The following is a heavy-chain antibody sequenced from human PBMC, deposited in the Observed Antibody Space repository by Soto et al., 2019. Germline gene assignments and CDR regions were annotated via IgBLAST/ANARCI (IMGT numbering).Heavy chain of an antibody. Sequence: QVQLVESGGGVVQPGRSLRLSCAASGFTFSSYGMHWVRQAPGKGLEWVAVIWYDGSNKYYAVSVKGRFTISRDNSKNSLYLQMNSLTAKDTAVYYCARGAPIQLSYQLDYWGQGTLVTVSS. CDR1: GFTFSSYG. CDR2: IWYDGSNK. V-gene: IGHV3-33*01. D-gene: IGHD5-18*01. J-gene: IGHJ4*02. CDR3: ARGAPIQLSYQLDY.